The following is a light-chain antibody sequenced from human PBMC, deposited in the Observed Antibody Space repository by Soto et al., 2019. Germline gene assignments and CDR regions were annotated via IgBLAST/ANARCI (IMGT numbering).Light chain of an antibody. CDR1: QTITNNY. CDR3: QQYGSSSIT. CDR2: GAS. J-gene: IGKJ5*01. V-gene: IGKV3-20*01. Sequence: IVLTQSPGTLSLSPGDRATLSCRASQTITNNYLAWYQQKPGQAPRLLIYGASTRATGIPARFSGSGSGTEFTLTISRLEPEDFAVYYCQQYGSSSITFGQGTRLEIK.